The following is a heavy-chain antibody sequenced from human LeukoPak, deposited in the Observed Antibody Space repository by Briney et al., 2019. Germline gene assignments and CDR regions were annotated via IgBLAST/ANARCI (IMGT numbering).Heavy chain of an antibody. J-gene: IGHJ3*02. CDR1: GGTFSSYA. Sequence: GASVKVSCKASGGTFSSYAISWVRQAPGQGLEWMGGIIPIFGTANYAQKFQGRVTITTDESTSTAYMELSSLRSEDTAVYYCARDPGSGWYGEGAFDIWGQGTMVTVSS. CDR2: IIPIFGTA. CDR3: ARDPGSGWYGEGAFDI. V-gene: IGHV1-69*05. D-gene: IGHD6-19*01.